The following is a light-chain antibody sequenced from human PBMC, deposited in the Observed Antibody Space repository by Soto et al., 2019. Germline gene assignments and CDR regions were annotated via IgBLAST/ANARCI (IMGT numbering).Light chain of an antibody. V-gene: IGKV3D-11*03. CDR2: QTS. CDR3: HQRSRWPRT. CDR1: QYINTR. J-gene: IGKJ1*01. Sequence: EVMLTQSPATLSSFPRDSVTLSCRASQYINTRLAWYPHIPGQAPILXIYQTSIRAAGIPATVSAXGSGTDFTLTISYVKPEDFAMYESHQRSRWPRTVAQKTKVDTK.